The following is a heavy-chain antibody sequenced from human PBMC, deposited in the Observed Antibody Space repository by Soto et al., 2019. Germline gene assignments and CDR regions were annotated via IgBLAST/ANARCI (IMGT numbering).Heavy chain of an antibody. Sequence: QVQLQESGPGLVKPSETLSLTCTVSGGSFKSGSYSWSWIRQPPGKGLEWIGYVYHTGRTSYNPSLTCRVSISMDTSKNQFSLNLDSVTAADTAVYFCARDFAYFDSWGQGTLVTVSS. J-gene: IGHJ4*02. CDR2: VYHTGRT. CDR3: ARDFAYFDS. CDR1: GGSFKSGSYS. V-gene: IGHV4-61*01. D-gene: IGHD3-3*01.